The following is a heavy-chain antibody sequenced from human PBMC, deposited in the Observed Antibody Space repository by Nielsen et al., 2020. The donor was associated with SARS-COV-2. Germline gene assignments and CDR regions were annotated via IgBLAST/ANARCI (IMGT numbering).Heavy chain of an antibody. D-gene: IGHD3-3*02. Sequence: SETLSLTCAVYGESFSGHYWSWIRQTPGKGLEWIGEITHAGTTNYNPSLQSRVTISLDTSKRQFSLRLSSLTAVDTAVYYCAGTLTIFGVAPTLDYWGQGTLVTVSS. CDR1: GESFSGHY. CDR2: ITHAGTT. CDR3: AGTLTIFGVAPTLDY. V-gene: IGHV4-34*01. J-gene: IGHJ4*02.